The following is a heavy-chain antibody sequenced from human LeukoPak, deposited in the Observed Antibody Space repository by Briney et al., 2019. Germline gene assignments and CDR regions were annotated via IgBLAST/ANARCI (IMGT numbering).Heavy chain of an antibody. CDR3: ARGSSNYYDSSGGDWFDP. Sequence: GASVKVPCKVSGYTLTELSMHWVRQAPGKGLEWMGGFDPEDGETIYAQKFQGRVTMTRNTSISTAYMELSSLRSEDTAVYYCARGSSNYYDSSGGDWFDPWGQGTLVTVSS. CDR2: FDPEDGET. D-gene: IGHD3-22*01. CDR1: GYTLTELS. J-gene: IGHJ5*02. V-gene: IGHV1-24*01.